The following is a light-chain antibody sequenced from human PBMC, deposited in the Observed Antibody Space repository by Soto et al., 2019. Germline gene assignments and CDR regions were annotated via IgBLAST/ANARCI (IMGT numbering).Light chain of an antibody. Sequence: AIRMTQSPSSFSASTGDRVTITCRASQGISSYLAWYQQKPGKAPKLLIYAASTLESGVPSRLSGSGSGTEFILTISSLQPDDFATYYCQQYNTYRTFGQGTKVDIK. J-gene: IGKJ1*01. CDR3: QQYNTYRT. CDR1: QGISSY. V-gene: IGKV1-8*01. CDR2: AAS.